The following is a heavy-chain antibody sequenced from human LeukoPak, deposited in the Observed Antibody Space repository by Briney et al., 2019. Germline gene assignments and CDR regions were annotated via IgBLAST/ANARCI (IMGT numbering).Heavy chain of an antibody. Sequence: GGSLRLSCAASGFTFSHYSMNWVRQAPGKGLEWVSYISSSSSTIYYADSVKGRFTISRDNAKNSLYLQMNSLRAEDTAVYYCARDDDGGYWGQGTLVTVSS. D-gene: IGHD3-16*01. CDR2: ISSSSSTI. J-gene: IGHJ4*02. CDR1: GFTFSHYS. CDR3: ARDDDGGY. V-gene: IGHV3-48*01.